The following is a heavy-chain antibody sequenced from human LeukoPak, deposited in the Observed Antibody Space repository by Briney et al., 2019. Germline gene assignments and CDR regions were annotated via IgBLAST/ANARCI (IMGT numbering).Heavy chain of an antibody. Sequence: PGGSLRLSCAASGFTFSSYSMNWVRQAPGKGLEWVSPISSSSSYIYYADSVKGRFTISRDNAKNSLYLQMNSLRAEDTAVYYCARDPTGYSSGWYSGREVNWFDPWGEGTLVTVSS. CDR3: ARDPTGYSSGWYSGREVNWFDP. CDR2: ISSSSSYI. CDR1: GFTFSSYS. J-gene: IGHJ5*02. V-gene: IGHV3-21*01. D-gene: IGHD6-19*01.